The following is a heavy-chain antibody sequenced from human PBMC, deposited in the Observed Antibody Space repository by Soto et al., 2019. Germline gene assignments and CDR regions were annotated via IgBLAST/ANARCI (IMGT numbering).Heavy chain of an antibody. Sequence: QVQLQESGPGLVKPSGTLSLTCAVSGGSISSSNWWSWVRQPPGKGLEWIGEIYHSGSTNYNPSLKSRVTISVXXSXNXXSLKLSSVTAADTAVYYCARSYCSSTSCYEYYFDYWGQGTLVTVSS. D-gene: IGHD2-2*01. CDR2: IYHSGST. V-gene: IGHV4-4*02. CDR1: GGSISSSNW. CDR3: ARSYCSSTSCYEYYFDY. J-gene: IGHJ4*02.